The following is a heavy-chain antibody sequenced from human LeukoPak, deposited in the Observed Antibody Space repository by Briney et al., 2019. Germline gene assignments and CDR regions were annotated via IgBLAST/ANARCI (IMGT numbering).Heavy chain of an antibody. V-gene: IGHV4-34*01. D-gene: IGHD3-22*01. J-gene: IGHJ1*01. Sequence: PSETLSLTCAVYGGSFSGYYWSWIRQPPGKGLEWIGEINRSGSTNYNPSLKSRVTISGDTSKNQFSLKLSSVTAADTAVYYCAGETLDLSSGYYLGYWGQGTLVSVSS. CDR3: AGETLDLSSGYYLGY. CDR2: INRSGST. CDR1: GGSFSGYY.